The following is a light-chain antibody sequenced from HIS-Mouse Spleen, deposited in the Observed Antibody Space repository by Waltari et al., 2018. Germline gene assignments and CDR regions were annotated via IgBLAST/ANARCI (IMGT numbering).Light chain of an antibody. Sequence: QSALTQPASVSGSPGQSITISCTRTSRDVGSYNLVSWYQQHPGKAPKLMIYEGSKRPSGVSNRFSGSKSGNTASLTISGLQAEDEADYYCCSYAGSSTPVVFGGGTKLTVL. CDR3: CSYAGSSTPVV. CDR1: SRDVGSYNL. CDR2: EGS. V-gene: IGLV2-23*01. J-gene: IGLJ2*01.